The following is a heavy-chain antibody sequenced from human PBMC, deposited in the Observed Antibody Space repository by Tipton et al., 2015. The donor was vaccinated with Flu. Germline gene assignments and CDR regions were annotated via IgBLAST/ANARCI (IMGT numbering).Heavy chain of an antibody. D-gene: IGHD3-22*01. CDR3: ARDGFITMIVVVTPGAFDI. CDR2: IYYSGSS. CDR1: GGSISSSTYY. Sequence: TLSLTCTVSGGSISSSTYYWGWIRQPPGKGLEWIGSIYYSGSSYYNPSLKSRVTISLDTSKNQFSLNLSSVAAADTAVYYCARDGFITMIVVVTPGAFDIWGQGTMVTVSS. J-gene: IGHJ3*02. V-gene: IGHV4-39*07.